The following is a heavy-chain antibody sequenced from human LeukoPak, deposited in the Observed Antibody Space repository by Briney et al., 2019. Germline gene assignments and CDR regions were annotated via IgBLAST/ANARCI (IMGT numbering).Heavy chain of an antibody. J-gene: IGHJ4*02. CDR2: IWYDGNNQ. CDR1: GFTFSSYG. Sequence: GRSLRLSCAASGFTFSSYGMHWVRQAPGKGLEWVAVIWYDGNNQYYADSVKGRFTISRDSSKNTLYLQMNSLRAEDTAVYYCAREATGAWDYWGQGTLVTVSS. V-gene: IGHV3-33*01. D-gene: IGHD7-27*01. CDR3: AREATGAWDY.